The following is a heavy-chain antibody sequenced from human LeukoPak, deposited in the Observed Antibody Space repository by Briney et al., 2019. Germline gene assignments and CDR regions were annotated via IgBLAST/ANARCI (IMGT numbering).Heavy chain of an antibody. J-gene: IGHJ4*02. CDR1: GYTFTDYY. CDR2: INPNSGGT. CDR3: ARESMYYFDY. V-gene: IGHV1-2*02. Sequence: ASVKVSCKASGYTFTDYYMHWVRQAPGQGLEWMGWINPNSGGTNYAQKFQGRVTMTRDTSISTAYMGLSRLRSDDTAVYYCARESMYYFDYWGQGTLVAVSS.